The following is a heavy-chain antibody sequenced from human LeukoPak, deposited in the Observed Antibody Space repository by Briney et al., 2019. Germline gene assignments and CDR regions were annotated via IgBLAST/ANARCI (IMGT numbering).Heavy chain of an antibody. CDR2: IYHSGST. V-gene: IGHV4-4*02. CDR3: ARRAYSSFPYYFDF. J-gene: IGHJ4*02. CDR1: GGSISSSNW. D-gene: IGHD6-6*01. Sequence: PSETLSLTCAVSGGSISSSNWWSWVRQPPGKGLEWIGEIYHSGSTNYNPSLKSRVTISVDKSKNQFSLKVTSVTASDTAVYYCARRAYSSFPYYFDFWGQGTLVTVSS.